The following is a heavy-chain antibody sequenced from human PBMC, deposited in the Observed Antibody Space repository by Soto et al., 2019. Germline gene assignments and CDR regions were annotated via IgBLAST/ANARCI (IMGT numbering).Heavy chain of an antibody. Sequence: QVQLVQSGAEAKKPGSSVKVSCKASGGTFSSYAISWVRQAPGQGLEWMGGIIPIFGTADYAQKFQGRVTITADESTSTAYVELSSLRSEDTAVYYCAKNPENYYYGMDVWGQGTTVTVSS. CDR3: AKNPENYYYGMDV. J-gene: IGHJ6*02. CDR2: IIPIFGTA. CDR1: GGTFSSYA. V-gene: IGHV1-69*12.